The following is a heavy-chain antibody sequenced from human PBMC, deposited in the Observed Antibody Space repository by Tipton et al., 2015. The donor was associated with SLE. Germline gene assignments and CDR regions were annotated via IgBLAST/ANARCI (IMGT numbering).Heavy chain of an antibody. CDR3: AKIEDIRYYLGLDV. V-gene: IGHV4-61*05. Sequence: GLVKPSETLSLTCVVSGDSLRGSTYYWSWIRQPPGTGPEWIGEIHHSGTTYYNPSLESRVTISVDKSNNHFSLRLNSVTAADTAVYFCAKIEDIRYYLGLDVWGRGTTVTVSS. CDR1: GDSLRGSTYY. CDR2: IHHSGTT. J-gene: IGHJ6*02. D-gene: IGHD2-15*01.